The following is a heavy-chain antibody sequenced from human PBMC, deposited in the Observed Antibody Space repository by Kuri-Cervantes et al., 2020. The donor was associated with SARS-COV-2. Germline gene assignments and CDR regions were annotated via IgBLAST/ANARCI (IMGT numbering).Heavy chain of an antibody. V-gene: IGHV3-74*01. CDR1: GFTFSSYW. D-gene: IGHD6-19*01. J-gene: IGHJ4*02. Sequence: GESLKISCAASGFTFSSYWMHRVRQAPGKGLVWVSRINSDGSSTSYADSVKGRFTISRDNAKNTLYLQMNSLRAEDTAVYYCARSSGWYDYWGQGTLVTVSS. CDR3: ARSSGWYDY. CDR2: INSDGSST.